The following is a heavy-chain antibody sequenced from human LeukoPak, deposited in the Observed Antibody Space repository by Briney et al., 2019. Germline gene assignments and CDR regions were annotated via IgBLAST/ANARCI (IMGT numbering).Heavy chain of an antibody. Sequence: PSETLSLTCTVSGGSISTGGYYWSWIRQHPGKGLEWIGHISYSGTTYYNPSLKSRVTLSVDTSNNQFSLRLSSVTAADTALYYCARHYDLYYYTDVWGKGTTVTVSS. J-gene: IGHJ6*03. D-gene: IGHD3-22*01. V-gene: IGHV4-31*03. CDR3: ARHYDLYYYTDV. CDR2: ISYSGTT. CDR1: GGSISTGGYY.